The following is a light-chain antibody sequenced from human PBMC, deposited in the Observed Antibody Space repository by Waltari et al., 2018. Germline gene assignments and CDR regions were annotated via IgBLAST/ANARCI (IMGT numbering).Light chain of an antibody. V-gene: IGKV3-20*01. CDR3: QQYDDSPPTYT. CDR2: GAS. J-gene: IGKJ2*01. Sequence: EIVLTQSPATLSLSPGEGPTLSCRASQSISSPYLTWYQQKPGQAPRLLIYGASSRATGVPDRFSGSGSGTDFTLTISRLEPEDFAVYYCQQYDDSPPTYTFGQGTKLEIK. CDR1: QSISSPY.